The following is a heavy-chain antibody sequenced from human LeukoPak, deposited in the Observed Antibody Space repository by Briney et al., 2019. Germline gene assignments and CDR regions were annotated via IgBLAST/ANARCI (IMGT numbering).Heavy chain of an antibody. CDR2: IIPIFGTK. CDR3: ARRRSYYDSSGYTFDI. J-gene: IGHJ3*02. CDR1: GGTFSSYA. Sequence: SVKVSCKASGGTFSSYALSWVRQAPGQGLEWMGGIIPIFGTKNYAQTFQGRVTITADKSTSTASMELGSLRSEDTAVYYCARRRSYYDSSGYTFDIWGQGTMVTVSS. V-gene: IGHV1-69*06. D-gene: IGHD3-22*01.